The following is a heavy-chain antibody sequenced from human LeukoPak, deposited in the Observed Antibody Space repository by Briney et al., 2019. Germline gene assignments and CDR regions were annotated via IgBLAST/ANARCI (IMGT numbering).Heavy chain of an antibody. D-gene: IGHD6-13*01. J-gene: IGHJ1*01. CDR3: ARYDSSSWSYFQH. Sequence: SETLSLTCAVYGGSFSGYYWSWVRQPPGKGLEWIWEINHSGSTNYNPSLKSRVTISVDTSKNQFSLKLSSVTAADTAVYYCARYDSSSWSYFQHWGQGTLVTVSS. CDR2: INHSGST. CDR1: GGSFSGYY. V-gene: IGHV4-34*01.